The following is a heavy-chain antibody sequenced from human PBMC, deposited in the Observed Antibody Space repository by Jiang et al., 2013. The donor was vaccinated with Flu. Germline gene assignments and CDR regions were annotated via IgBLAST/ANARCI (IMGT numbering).Heavy chain of an antibody. J-gene: IGHJ6*02. V-gene: IGHV1-3*01. CDR3: ASSSEWIVVVPAAPHHYYGMDV. D-gene: IGHD2-2*01. CDR2: INAGNGNT. CDR1: GYTFTSYA. Sequence: SGAEVKKPGASVKVSCKASGYTFTSYAMHWVRQAPGQRLEWMGWINAGNGNTKYSQKFQGRVTITRDTSASTAYMELSSLRSEDTAVYYCASSSEWIVVVPAAPHHYYGMDVWGQGTTVTVSS.